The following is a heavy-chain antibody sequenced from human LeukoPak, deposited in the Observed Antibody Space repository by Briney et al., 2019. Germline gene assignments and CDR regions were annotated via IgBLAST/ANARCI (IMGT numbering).Heavy chain of an antibody. D-gene: IGHD2-21*01. V-gene: IGHV4-34*01. CDR3: ARVYSRLHFDY. CDR2: INHSGST. J-gene: IGHJ4*02. CDR1: GGSFSGYY. Sequence: SETLSLTCAVYGGSFSGYYWSWIRQPPGKGLEWIGEINHSGSTNYNPSLKSRVTISVDTSKTQFSLKLSSVTAADTAVYYCARVYSRLHFDYWGQGTLVTVSS.